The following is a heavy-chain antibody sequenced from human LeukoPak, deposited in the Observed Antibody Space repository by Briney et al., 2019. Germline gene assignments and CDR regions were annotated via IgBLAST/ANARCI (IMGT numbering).Heavy chain of an antibody. CDR3: ARSLLWFGELSSAYYFDY. J-gene: IGHJ4*02. D-gene: IGHD3-10*01. V-gene: IGHV3-53*01. CDR1: GFTVSSNY. Sequence: PGGSLRLSCAASGFTVSSNYMSWVRQAPGKGLEWVSVIYSGGSTYYADSVKGRFTISRDNSKNTPYLQMNSLRAEDTAVYYCARSLLWFGELSSAYYFDYWGQGTLVTVSS. CDR2: IYSGGST.